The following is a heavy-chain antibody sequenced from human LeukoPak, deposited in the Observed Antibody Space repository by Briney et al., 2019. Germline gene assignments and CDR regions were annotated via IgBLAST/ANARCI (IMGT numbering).Heavy chain of an antibody. CDR2: ISSSGSTI. D-gene: IGHD3-10*01. V-gene: IGHV3-11*01. CDR1: GFTFSDYY. CDR3: ARDMWFGPKPAFDI. J-gene: IGHJ3*02. Sequence: PGGSLRLSCAASGFTFSDYYMSWLRQAPGKGLEWVSYISSSGSTIYYADSVKGRFTISRDNAKNSLYLQMNSLRAEDTAVYYCARDMWFGPKPAFDIWGQGTMVTVSS.